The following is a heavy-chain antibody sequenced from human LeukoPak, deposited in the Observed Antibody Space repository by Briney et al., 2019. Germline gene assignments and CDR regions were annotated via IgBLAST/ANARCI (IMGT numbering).Heavy chain of an antibody. CDR1: GGSISSYY. CDR3: ARTITKLNYFDY. V-gene: IGHV4-59*08. CDR2: IYYSGST. J-gene: IGHJ4*02. Sequence: SETLSLTCTVSGGSISSYYWSWIRQPPGKGLEWIGYIYYSGSTNYNPSLKSRVTISVDTSKNQFSLKLNSVTAADTAVYYCARTITKLNYFDYWGQGTLVTVSS. D-gene: IGHD5-12*01.